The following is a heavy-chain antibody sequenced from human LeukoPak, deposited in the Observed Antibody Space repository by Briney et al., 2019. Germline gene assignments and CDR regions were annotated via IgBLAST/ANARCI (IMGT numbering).Heavy chain of an antibody. CDR3: MINPSPYSSSGDMDV. Sequence: GGSLRLSCSASGFTFSSYAMHWVRQAPGKGLEYVSAISSNGGSTYYADSVKGRFTISRDNSKNTLYLQMSSLIAEDTAVYYCMINPSPYSSSGDMDVWGQGTTVTVSS. CDR2: ISSNGGST. V-gene: IGHV3-64D*06. J-gene: IGHJ6*02. CDR1: GFTFSSYA. D-gene: IGHD6-6*01.